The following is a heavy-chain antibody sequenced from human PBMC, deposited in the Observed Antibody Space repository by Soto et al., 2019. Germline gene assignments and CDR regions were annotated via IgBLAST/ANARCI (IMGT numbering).Heavy chain of an antibody. Sequence: QVPLQQSGPGLVKPSQTLSLTCAISGDSVSSKDATWDWIRQSPSRRLERLGRTYYRSRWQTDYSLSAKCPLSINPDTSNDTISLQLNSVSPDDTAVYYCAFLMGNGWLDSWVQGSLVTVS. V-gene: IGHV6-1*01. CDR2: TYYRSRWQT. CDR3: AFLMGNGWLDS. CDR1: GDSVSSKDAT. J-gene: IGHJ5*01.